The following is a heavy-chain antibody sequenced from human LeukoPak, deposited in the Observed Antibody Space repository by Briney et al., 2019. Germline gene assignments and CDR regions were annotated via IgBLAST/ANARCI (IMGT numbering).Heavy chain of an antibody. J-gene: IGHJ5*02. CDR3: AKVGEMTTIINWFDP. V-gene: IGHV3-23*01. Sequence: RPGGSLRLSCAASGFTFSSYAMSWVRQAPGKGLEWVSAISGSGGGTYYADSVKGRFTISRDNSKNTLYLQMNSLRAEDTAVYYCAKVGEMTTIINWFDPWGQGTLVTVFS. CDR1: GFTFSSYA. D-gene: IGHD5-24*01. CDR2: ISGSGGGT.